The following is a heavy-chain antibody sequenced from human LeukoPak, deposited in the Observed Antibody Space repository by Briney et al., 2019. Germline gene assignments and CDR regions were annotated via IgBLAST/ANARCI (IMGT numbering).Heavy chain of an antibody. V-gene: IGHV3-23*01. CDR1: GFTFSSYA. CDR3: AKDLKQLVGSDY. CDR2: ISGSGGST. Sequence: GGSLRLSCAASGFTFSSYAMSWVHQAPGKGLEWVSAISGSGGSTYYADSVKGRFTISRDNSKNTVYLQMNSLRAEDTAVYYCAKDLKQLVGSDYWGQGTLVTVSS. D-gene: IGHD6-6*01. J-gene: IGHJ4*02.